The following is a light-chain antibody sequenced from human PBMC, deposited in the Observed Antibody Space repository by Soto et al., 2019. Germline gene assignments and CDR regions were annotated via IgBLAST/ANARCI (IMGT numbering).Light chain of an antibody. CDR3: QQFSSYPLT. Sequence: IVLTQYPGTLSLSPGERASLSCRASQSVNTYLAWYQQKPGQAPRLLIYDASSRATGIPDRFSGGGSGTDFTLTISRLEPEDFAVYYCQQFSSYPLTFGGGTKVDI. CDR1: QSVNTY. V-gene: IGKV3-20*01. J-gene: IGKJ4*01. CDR2: DAS.